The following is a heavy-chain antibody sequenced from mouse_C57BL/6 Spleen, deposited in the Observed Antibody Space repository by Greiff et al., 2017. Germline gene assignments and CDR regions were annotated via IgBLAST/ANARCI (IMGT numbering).Heavy chain of an antibody. Sequence: EVKLVESEGGLVQPGSSMKLSCTASGFTFSDYYMAWVRQVPEKGLEWVANINYDGSSTYYLDSLKSRFIISRDNAKNILFLQMSSLKSEDTATYCCARDRGTVGYFDVWGTGTTVTVSS. D-gene: IGHD1-1*01. CDR3: ARDRGTVGYFDV. CDR2: INYDGSST. V-gene: IGHV5-16*01. J-gene: IGHJ1*03. CDR1: GFTFSDYY.